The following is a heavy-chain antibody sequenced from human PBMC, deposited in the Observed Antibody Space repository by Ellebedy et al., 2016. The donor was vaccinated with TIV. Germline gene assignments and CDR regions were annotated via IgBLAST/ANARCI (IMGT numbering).Heavy chain of an antibody. J-gene: IGHJ4*02. V-gene: IGHV3-64*04. Sequence: GGSLRLSXSASGFTFSSYAMHWVRQAPGKGLEYVSAISSNGGSTYYADSVKGRFTISRDNSKNTLYLQMNSLRAEDTAVYYCAKLSHYDFWSGSEPNDYWGQGTLVTVSS. CDR1: GFTFSSYA. CDR3: AKLSHYDFWSGSEPNDY. D-gene: IGHD3-3*01. CDR2: ISSNGGST.